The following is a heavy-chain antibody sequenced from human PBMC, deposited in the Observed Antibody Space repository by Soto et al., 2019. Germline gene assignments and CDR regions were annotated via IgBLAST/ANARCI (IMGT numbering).Heavy chain of an antibody. CDR2: INAGNGNT. CDR3: ATEPYGSGSYYIGYYYYGMDV. D-gene: IGHD3-10*01. Sequence: ASVKVSCKASGYTFTSYAMHWVRQAPGQRLEWMGWINAGNGNTKYSQKFQGRVTITRDTSASTAYMELSSLRSEDTAVYYCATEPYGSGSYYIGYYYYGMDVWGQGTTVTVSS. V-gene: IGHV1-3*01. CDR1: GYTFTSYA. J-gene: IGHJ6*02.